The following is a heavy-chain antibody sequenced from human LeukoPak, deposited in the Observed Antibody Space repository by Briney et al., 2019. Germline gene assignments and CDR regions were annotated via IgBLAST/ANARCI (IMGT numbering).Heavy chain of an antibody. CDR2: ISSGGSII. Sequence: GGSLRLSCAASGFTFSNYEMNWVRQAPGKGLEWVSYISSGGSIIYYADSVKGRFTISRDNGKSSLYLQMNSLRAEDTAVYYCARGPFWGQGTLVTVSS. J-gene: IGHJ4*02. CDR1: GFTFSNYE. CDR3: ARGPF. V-gene: IGHV3-48*03.